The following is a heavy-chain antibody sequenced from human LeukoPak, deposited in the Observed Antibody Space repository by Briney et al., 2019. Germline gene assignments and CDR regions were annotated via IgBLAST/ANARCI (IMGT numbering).Heavy chain of an antibody. Sequence: PGGSLRLSCAASGFTFSNYGMHWVRQAPGKGLEWVAVISYGGSNKYYADSVKGRFAISRDNSKNTLYLQMNSLRPEDTAVYYCARARGSFSYFFDYWGQGTLVTVSS. CDR3: ARARGSFSYFFDY. CDR1: GFTFSNYG. J-gene: IGHJ4*02. V-gene: IGHV3-30*03. CDR2: ISYGGSNK. D-gene: IGHD1-26*01.